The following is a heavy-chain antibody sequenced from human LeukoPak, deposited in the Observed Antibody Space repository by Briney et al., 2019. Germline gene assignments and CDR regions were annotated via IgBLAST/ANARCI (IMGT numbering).Heavy chain of an antibody. CDR3: ARHLSGSGSVD. Sequence: SETLSLTCTVSGGSISSSSYYWGWIRQPPGKGLEWIGSIYYSGSTYYNPSLKSRVTISVDTSKNQFSLKLSSVTAAGTAVYYCARHLSGSGSVDWGQGTLVTVSS. CDR1: GGSISSSSYY. V-gene: IGHV4-39*01. D-gene: IGHD3-10*01. J-gene: IGHJ4*02. CDR2: IYYSGST.